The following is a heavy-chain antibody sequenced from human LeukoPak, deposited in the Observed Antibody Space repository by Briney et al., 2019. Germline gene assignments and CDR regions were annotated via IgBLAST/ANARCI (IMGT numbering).Heavy chain of an antibody. CDR1: GGSISSGGYS. V-gene: IGHV4-30-2*01. J-gene: IGHJ2*01. CDR2: IYHSGST. Sequence: PSETLSLTCAVSGGSISSGGYSWSWIRQPPGKGLEWIGYIYHSGSTYYNPSLKSRVTISVDRSKNQFSLKLSSVTAADTAVYYCARGGALEWYFDLWGRGTLVTVSS. CDR3: ARGGALEWYFDL. D-gene: IGHD1-1*01.